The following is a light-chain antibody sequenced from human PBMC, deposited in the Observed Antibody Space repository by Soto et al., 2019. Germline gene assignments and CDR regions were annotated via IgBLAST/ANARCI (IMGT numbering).Light chain of an antibody. J-gene: IGKJ1*01. Sequence: DIQMTQSPSTLSASVGDRVNITCRASQSISSWLAWYPQNPGKAPKLLIYKATSLESGVPSKFSGSGSGTEFTLTISSLQPDDFATYYCQQYNSYSWTFGQGTKVEIK. V-gene: IGKV1-5*03. CDR1: QSISSW. CDR3: QQYNSYSWT. CDR2: KAT.